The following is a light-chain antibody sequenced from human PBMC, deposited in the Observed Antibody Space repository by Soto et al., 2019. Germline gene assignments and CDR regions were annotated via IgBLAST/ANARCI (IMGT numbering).Light chain of an antibody. CDR2: DVS. Sequence: QSALTQPASVSGSPGQSITISCTGTSSDVGGYNYVYWYQQHPGKAPKLMIYDVSNRPSGVSNRFSGYKSGNTASLTISGLQAEDEADYYCSSYTSSSAFYVFGTGTQLNVL. CDR3: SSYTSSSAFYV. CDR1: SSDVGGYNY. V-gene: IGLV2-14*01. J-gene: IGLJ1*01.